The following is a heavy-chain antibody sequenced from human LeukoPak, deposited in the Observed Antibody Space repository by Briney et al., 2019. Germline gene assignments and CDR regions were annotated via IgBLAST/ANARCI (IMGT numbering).Heavy chain of an antibody. D-gene: IGHD6-13*01. CDR3: AKDSRPSSWYYYAMDV. CDR1: GFTFSSYA. CDR2: ISGSGGST. J-gene: IGHJ6*02. Sequence: GGSLRLSCAASGFTFSSYAMSWVRQAPGKGLEWVSAISGSGGSTYYADSVKGRFTISRDNSKNTLYLQMNSLRAEDTAVYYCAKDSRPSSWYYYAMDVWGQGTTVTVSS. V-gene: IGHV3-23*01.